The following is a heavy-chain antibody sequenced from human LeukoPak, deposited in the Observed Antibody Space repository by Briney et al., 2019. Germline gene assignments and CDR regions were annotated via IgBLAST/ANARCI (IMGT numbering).Heavy chain of an antibody. CDR3: ARAPKYCSGGSCYAVYYFDY. V-gene: IGHV1-69*05. CDR2: IIPIFGTA. J-gene: IGHJ4*02. D-gene: IGHD2-15*01. Sequence: VASVKVSCKASGGTFSSYAISWVRQAPGQGLEWMGGIIPIFGTANYAQKFQGRVTITTDESTSTAYMELSSLRSEDTAVYYCARAPKYCSGGSCYAVYYFDYWGQGNLVTVSS. CDR1: GGTFSSYA.